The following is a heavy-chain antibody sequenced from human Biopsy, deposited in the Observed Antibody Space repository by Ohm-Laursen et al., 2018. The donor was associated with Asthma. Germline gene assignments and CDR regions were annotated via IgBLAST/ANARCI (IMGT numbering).Heavy chain of an antibody. CDR2: ISKDASTQ. Sequence: SLRLSCTAAGFSFSNFAIHWVRQAPGKGLEWVGVISKDASTQDYADSVKGRFTMARDNPKNTLDLQMNSLREEDTAVYYCVRDGTDDAFDIWGQGTVVSVSS. CDR3: VRDGTDDAFDI. J-gene: IGHJ3*02. CDR1: GFSFSNFA. D-gene: IGHD1-1*01. V-gene: IGHV3-30*06.